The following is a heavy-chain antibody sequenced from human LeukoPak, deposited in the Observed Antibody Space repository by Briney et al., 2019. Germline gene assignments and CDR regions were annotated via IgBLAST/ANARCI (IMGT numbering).Heavy chain of an antibody. CDR2: IWSDGTYK. D-gene: IGHD6-19*01. Sequence: PGGSLRLSCAASGFPFSSYGMHWVRQAPGKGLEWVAVIWSDGTYKYYTDSAEGRFTVSRDNSRNTLYLQMNSLRAEDTAVYYCARDGYSSGWFIWGQGTMVTVPS. J-gene: IGHJ3*02. CDR1: GFPFSSYG. CDR3: ARDGYSSGWFI. V-gene: IGHV3-33*01.